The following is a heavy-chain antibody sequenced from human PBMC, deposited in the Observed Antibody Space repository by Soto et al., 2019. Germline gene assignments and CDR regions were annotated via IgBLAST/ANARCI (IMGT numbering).Heavy chain of an antibody. V-gene: IGHV1-18*01. D-gene: IGHD6-19*01. J-gene: IGHJ4*02. CDR1: GYTFTSYG. Sequence: QVQLVQSGTEVKKPGASVKVSCKASGYTFTSYGIYWVRQAPGQGLEWMGWISAYNGNTNYTQKLQGRVTMTTDTSTSIAYVELRSLRSDDTAVYYCARELGVAGFPLDYWGQGTLVTVSS. CDR2: ISAYNGNT. CDR3: ARELGVAGFPLDY.